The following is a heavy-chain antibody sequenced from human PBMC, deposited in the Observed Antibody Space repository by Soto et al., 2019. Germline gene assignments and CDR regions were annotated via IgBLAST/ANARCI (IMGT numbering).Heavy chain of an antibody. CDR3: ARDLVLQRQTDFVYYYYYGMDV. D-gene: IGHD3-16*01. CDR2: IYYSGST. Sequence: SETLSLTCTVSGGSISSYYWSWIRQPPGKGLEWIGYIYYSGSTNYNPSLKSRVTISVDTSKNQFSLKLSSVTAADTAVYYCARDLVLQRQTDFVYYYYYGMDVWGQGTTVTVSS. J-gene: IGHJ6*02. CDR1: GGSISSYY. V-gene: IGHV4-59*01.